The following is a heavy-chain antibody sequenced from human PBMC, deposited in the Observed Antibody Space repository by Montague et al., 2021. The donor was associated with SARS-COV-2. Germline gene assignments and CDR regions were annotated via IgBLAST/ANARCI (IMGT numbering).Heavy chain of an antibody. CDR2: IYYSGST. Sequence: TLSLTFTVSGGSISRYYWSWIRQPPGKGLEWIGYIYYSGSTNYNPSLKSRVTISVDTSKNQFSLKLSSVTAADTAVYYCARDSHYYDSSGHFDYWGQGTLVTVSS. V-gene: IGHV4-59*13. D-gene: IGHD3-22*01. CDR1: GGSISRYY. CDR3: ARDSHYYDSSGHFDY. J-gene: IGHJ4*02.